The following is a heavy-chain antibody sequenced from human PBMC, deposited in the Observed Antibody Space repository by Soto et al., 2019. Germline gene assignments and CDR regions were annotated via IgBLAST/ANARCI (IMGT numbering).Heavy chain of an antibody. CDR1: GGTFSSYT. D-gene: IGHD3-22*01. Sequence: QVQLVQSGAEVKKPGSSVKVSCKASGGTFSSYTISWVRQAPGQGLEWMGRIIPILGIANYAQKFQGRVTITADKSTSPAYMELSSLTSEDPAVYYCARDRTNVIVVFQDYYYGMDVWGQGTTVTVSS. V-gene: IGHV1-69*08. CDR3: ARDRTNVIVVFQDYYYGMDV. J-gene: IGHJ6*02. CDR2: IIPILGIA.